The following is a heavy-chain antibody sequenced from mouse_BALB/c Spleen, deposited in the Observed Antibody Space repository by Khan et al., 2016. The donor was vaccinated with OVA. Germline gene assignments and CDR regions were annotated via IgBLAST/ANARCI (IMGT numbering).Heavy chain of an antibody. CDR1: GYTFTNYG. V-gene: IGHV9-3*02. CDR2: INTYTGEP. D-gene: IGHD2-1*01. Sequence: QIQLVQSGPELKKPGETVKISCKASGYTFTNYGMNWVKQAPGKGLKWMGWINTYTGEPTYAEEFKGRFAFSLETSASTAYLQISNLKNDDTATXFCARDRGNCVIDLWGQGTTLTVSS. J-gene: IGHJ2*01. CDR3: ARDRGNCVIDL.